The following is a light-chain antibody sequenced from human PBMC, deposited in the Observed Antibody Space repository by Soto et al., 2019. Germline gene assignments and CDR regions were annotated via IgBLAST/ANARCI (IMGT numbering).Light chain of an antibody. J-gene: IGLJ1*01. Sequence: QSVLTQSPSASASLGASVKLTCTLSSGHSSYAIAWHQQQPEKGPRYLMKLNSDGSHSKGDRIPDRFSGSSSGAERYLNISSIQSEDEADYYCQTWVTGIYVFGSGTKLTVL. CDR1: SGHSSYA. V-gene: IGLV4-69*01. CDR2: LNSDGSH. CDR3: QTWVTGIYV.